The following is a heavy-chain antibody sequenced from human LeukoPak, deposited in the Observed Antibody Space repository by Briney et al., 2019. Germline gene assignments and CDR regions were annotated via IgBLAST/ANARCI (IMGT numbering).Heavy chain of an antibody. Sequence: GGSLRLSYAASGFTVSSNYMSWVRQAPGKGLEWVSVIYSGGSTYYADSVKGRFTISRDNSKNTLYLQMDSLRAEDTAVYYCAREDGSGSDAFDIWGQGTMVTVSS. CDR2: IYSGGST. J-gene: IGHJ3*02. D-gene: IGHD3-10*01. CDR3: AREDGSGSDAFDI. CDR1: GFTVSSNY. V-gene: IGHV3-53*01.